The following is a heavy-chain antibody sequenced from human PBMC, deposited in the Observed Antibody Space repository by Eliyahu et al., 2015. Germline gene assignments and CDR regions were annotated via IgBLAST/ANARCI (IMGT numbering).Heavy chain of an antibody. V-gene: IGHV4-59*01. CDR3: ARGDYSVHDY. CDR2: IYYSGST. CDR1: GGSISSYY. J-gene: IGHJ4*02. Sequence: QVQLQESGPGLVKPSETLSLTCTVXGGSISSYYWSWIRQPPGKGLEWIGYIYYSGSTNYNPSLKSRVTISVDTSKNQFSLKLSSVTAADTAVYYCARGDYSVHDYWGQGTLVTVSS. D-gene: IGHD4-17*01.